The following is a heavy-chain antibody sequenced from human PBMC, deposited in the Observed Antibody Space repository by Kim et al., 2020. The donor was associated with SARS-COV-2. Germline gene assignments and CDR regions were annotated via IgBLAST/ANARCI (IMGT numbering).Heavy chain of an antibody. J-gene: IGHJ4*02. V-gene: IGHV2-5*01. Sequence: YTPSLKIRLTITKDTSKNQVVLTMTNMDPVDTATYCCAHISSAAAGLFDYWGQGTLVTVSS. CDR3: AHISSAAAGLFDY. D-gene: IGHD6-13*01.